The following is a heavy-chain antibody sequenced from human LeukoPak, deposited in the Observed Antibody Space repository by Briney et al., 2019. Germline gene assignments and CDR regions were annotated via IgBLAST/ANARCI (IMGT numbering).Heavy chain of an antibody. V-gene: IGHV1-18*01. CDR2: ISAYNGNT. D-gene: IGHD6-19*01. CDR3: ASDEREQIAVAGDY. J-gene: IGHJ4*02. Sequence: RASVKVSCKASGYTFTSYGISWVRQAPGQGLEWMGWISAYNGNTNYAQKLQGRVTMTTDTSTSTAYMELRSLRSDDTAVYYCASDEREQIAVAGDYWGQGTLVTVSS. CDR1: GYTFTSYG.